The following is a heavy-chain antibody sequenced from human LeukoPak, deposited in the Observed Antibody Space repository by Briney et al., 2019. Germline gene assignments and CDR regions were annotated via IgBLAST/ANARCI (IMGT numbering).Heavy chain of an antibody. J-gene: IGHJ4*02. CDR2: IRYDGSNK. CDR3: AKEGRASKPSGLDH. Sequence: GGSLRLSCAASGFTFSSYGMHWVRQAPGKGLEWVAFIRYDGSNKYYADSVKGRFTILRGNSKNTLYLQLNCLAYEDTTVYYCAKEGRASKPSGLDHWGQGILVTVSS. V-gene: IGHV3-30*02. D-gene: IGHD5-12*01. CDR1: GFTFSSYG.